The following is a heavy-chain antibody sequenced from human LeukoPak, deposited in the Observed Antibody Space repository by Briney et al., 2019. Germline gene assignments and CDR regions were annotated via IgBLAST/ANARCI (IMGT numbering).Heavy chain of an antibody. J-gene: IGHJ4*02. CDR1: GYTLTELS. CDR3: AREGDGYNYQMNN. D-gene: IGHD5-24*01. CDR2: INPSGGST. V-gene: IGHV1-46*01. Sequence: GASVKVSCKVSGYTLTELSMHWVRQAPGQELEWMGIINPSGGSTSYAQKFQGRVTMTRDTSTSTVYMELSSLRSEDTAVYYCAREGDGYNYQMNNWGQGTLVTVSS.